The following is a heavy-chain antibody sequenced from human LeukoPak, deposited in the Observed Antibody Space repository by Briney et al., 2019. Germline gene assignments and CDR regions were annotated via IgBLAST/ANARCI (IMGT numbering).Heavy chain of an antibody. Sequence: GRSLRLSCAASGFTFSSYGMHWVRQAPGKGLEWVAVIWYDGSNKYYADSVKGLFTISRDNSKNTLYLQMNSLRAEDTAVYYCAKPLYGSGSYYYYMDVWGKRTTVTVSS. CDR3: AKPLYGSGSYYYYMDV. V-gene: IGHV3-33*06. CDR2: IWYDGSNK. J-gene: IGHJ6*03. CDR1: GFTFSSYG. D-gene: IGHD3-10*01.